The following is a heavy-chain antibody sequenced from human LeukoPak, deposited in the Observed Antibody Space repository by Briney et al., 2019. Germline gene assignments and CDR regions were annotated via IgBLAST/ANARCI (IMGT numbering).Heavy chain of an antibody. V-gene: IGHV4-59*01. CDR2: IYYSGST. CDR3: ARGNGYNYY. Sequence: SETLSLTCTVSGASMTNYYWARIRQPPGKGLEWIGYIYYSGSTNYNPSLKSRVTISVDTSKNQFSLKLSSVTAADTAVYYCARGNGYNYYWGQGTLVTVSP. J-gene: IGHJ4*02. D-gene: IGHD5-24*01. CDR1: GASMTNYY.